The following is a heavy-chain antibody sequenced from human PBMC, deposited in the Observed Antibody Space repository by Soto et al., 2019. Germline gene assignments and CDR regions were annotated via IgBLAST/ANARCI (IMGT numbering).Heavy chain of an antibody. CDR3: ARDPRGYPDY. CDR2: ISSDGSTT. D-gene: IGHD3-22*01. J-gene: IGHJ4*02. CDR1: GFTLSDYW. Sequence: PGGSLRLSCAASGFTLSDYWMHWVRQVPGKGLVWVSLISSDGSTTNYAASVKGRFTVSRDNAKNKLYLQMISLRADDTAVYYCARDPRGYPDYWGQGTLVTVSS. V-gene: IGHV3-74*01.